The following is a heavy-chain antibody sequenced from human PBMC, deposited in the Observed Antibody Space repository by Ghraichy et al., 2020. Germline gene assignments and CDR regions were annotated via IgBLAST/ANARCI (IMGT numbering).Heavy chain of an antibody. V-gene: IGHV1-69*13. CDR2: IIPIFGTA. Sequence: SVKVSCKASGGTFSSYAISWVRQAPGQGLEWMGGIIPIFGTANYAQKFQGRVTITADESTSTAYMELSSLRSEDTVVYYCARVEQLAYNWFDPWGQGTLVTVSS. D-gene: IGHD6-6*01. CDR3: ARVEQLAYNWFDP. CDR1: GGTFSSYA. J-gene: IGHJ5*02.